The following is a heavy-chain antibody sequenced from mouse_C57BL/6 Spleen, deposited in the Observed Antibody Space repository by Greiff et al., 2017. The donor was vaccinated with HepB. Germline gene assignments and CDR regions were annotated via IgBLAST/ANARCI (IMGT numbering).Heavy chain of an antibody. D-gene: IGHD2-1*01. J-gene: IGHJ4*01. V-gene: IGHV1-18*01. CDR1: GYTFTDYN. CDR2: INPNNGCT. Sequence: EVQLQQSGPELVKPGASVKIPCKASGYTFTDYNMDWVKQSHGKSLEWIGDINPNNGCTIYNQKFKGKATLTVDKSSSTAYMALRSRTSEDTAVYYCARLGIYYGNYDCAMDYWGQGTSVTVSS. CDR3: ARLGIYYGNYDCAMDY.